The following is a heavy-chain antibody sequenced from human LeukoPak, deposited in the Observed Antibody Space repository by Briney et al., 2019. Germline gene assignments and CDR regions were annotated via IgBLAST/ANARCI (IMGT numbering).Heavy chain of an antibody. V-gene: IGHV1-46*01. Sequence: ASVKVSCKASGYTFTSYYMHWVRQAPGQGLEWMGIINPSGGSTSYAQKFQGRVTMTRDTSTSTVYMELSSLRAEDTAVYYCARDQLLGDRYRVLLHWGQGTLVTVSS. CDR1: GYTFTSYY. CDR3: ARDQLLGDRYRVLLH. D-gene: IGHD5-18*01. J-gene: IGHJ4*02. CDR2: INPSGGST.